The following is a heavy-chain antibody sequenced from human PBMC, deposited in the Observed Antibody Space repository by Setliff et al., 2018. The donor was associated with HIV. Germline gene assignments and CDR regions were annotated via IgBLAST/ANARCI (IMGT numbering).Heavy chain of an antibody. Sequence: PSETLSLTCTVSGDSITSNGYYWGWIRQPPGKGLEWIGSIYYRGSTFNNPSLKSRVTMSVDTSKNQFSLKLSSVTAADTAVYYCARFEGRDKRGYSYGAYYYYMDVWGKGTTVTVSS. D-gene: IGHD5-18*01. CDR3: ARFEGRDKRGYSYGAYYYYMDV. J-gene: IGHJ6*03. V-gene: IGHV4-39*01. CDR2: IYYRGST. CDR1: GDSITSNGYY.